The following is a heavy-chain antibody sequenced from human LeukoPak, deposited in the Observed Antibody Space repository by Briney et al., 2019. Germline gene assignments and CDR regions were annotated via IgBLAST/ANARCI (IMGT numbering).Heavy chain of an antibody. J-gene: IGHJ4*02. D-gene: IGHD3-22*01. CDR2: ISAYSGDT. CDR1: GYTFSSYG. Sequence: ASVKVSCKASGYTFSSYGISWVRQAPGQGLEWMGWISAYSGDTSYAQRVQGRVTMTTDTSTSTVYMELRSLRSDDTAMYYCARDRGYYYDSSAYYSNAAYFDYWGQGALVTVSS. V-gene: IGHV1-18*01. CDR3: ARDRGYYYDSSAYYSNAAYFDY.